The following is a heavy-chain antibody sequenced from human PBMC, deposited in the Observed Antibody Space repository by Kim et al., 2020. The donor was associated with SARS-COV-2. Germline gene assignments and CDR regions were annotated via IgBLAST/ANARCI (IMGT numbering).Heavy chain of an antibody. J-gene: IGHJ4*02. V-gene: IGHV3-30*07. CDR3: ARAPYYYDSTGYYFDY. Sequence: SVKGRFTISRDNSKTTLYLQMNSLRAEDTAVYYCARAPYYYDSTGYYFDYWGQGTLVTVSS. D-gene: IGHD3-22*01.